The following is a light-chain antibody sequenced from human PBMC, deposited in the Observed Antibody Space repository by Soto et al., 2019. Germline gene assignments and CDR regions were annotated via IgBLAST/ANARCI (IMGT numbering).Light chain of an antibody. Sequence: EIVLTQSPATLSVSLGHSATLSCRASQSVSLSLAWYQMRSGQPPRLLIYGASTRATDIPARFSGSGSGTDFTLTISSLQSEDFAVYFCQQYHIWPSWTFGQGTKVELK. CDR2: GAS. CDR3: QQYHIWPSWT. V-gene: IGKV3-15*01. CDR1: QSVSLS. J-gene: IGKJ1*01.